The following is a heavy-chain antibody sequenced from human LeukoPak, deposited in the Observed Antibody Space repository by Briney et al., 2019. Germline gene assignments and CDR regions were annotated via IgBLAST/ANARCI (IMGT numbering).Heavy chain of an antibody. CDR2: IYSEGSRT. V-gene: IGHV3-74*01. J-gene: IGHJ4*02. CDR3: VKVRYSSGWDFDY. CDR1: GFTLSSYW. Sequence: PGGSLRLSCAGSGFTLSSYWMHWVRQGPGKGLVWVSRIYSEGSRTTYADSVRGRFTISGDNSKNTLYLQMNSLRAEDTAVYYCVKVRYSSGWDFDYWGQGTLVTVSS. D-gene: IGHD6-19*01.